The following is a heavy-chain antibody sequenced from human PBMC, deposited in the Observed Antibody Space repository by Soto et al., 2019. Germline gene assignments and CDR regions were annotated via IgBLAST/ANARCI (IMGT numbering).Heavy chain of an antibody. J-gene: IGHJ5*02. V-gene: IGHV4-34*01. CDR2: INHSGST. Sequence: QVQLQQWGAGLLKPSETLSLTCAVYGGSFSGYYWSWIRQPPGKGLEGIGEINHSGSTNYNPSLKSRVTISVDTSKNQFSLKLSSVTAADTAVYYCARAGRQDIVVVPAAIWFDPWGQGTLVTVSS. D-gene: IGHD2-2*01. CDR1: GGSFSGYY. CDR3: ARAGRQDIVVVPAAIWFDP.